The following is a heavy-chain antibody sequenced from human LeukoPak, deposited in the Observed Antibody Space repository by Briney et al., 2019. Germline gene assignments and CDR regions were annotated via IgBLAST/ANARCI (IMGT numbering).Heavy chain of an antibody. V-gene: IGHV3-66*01. CDR2: IYSGGST. J-gene: IGHJ4*02. CDR1: GFTVSSNY. CDR3: ARDPRPRNYYDSSGYYLDY. Sequence: PGGSLRLSCAASGFTVSSNYMSRVRQAPGKGLEWVSVIYSGGSTYYADSVKGRFTISRDNSKNTLYLQMNSLRAEDTAVYYCARDPRPRNYYDSSGYYLDYWGQGTLVTVSS. D-gene: IGHD3-22*01.